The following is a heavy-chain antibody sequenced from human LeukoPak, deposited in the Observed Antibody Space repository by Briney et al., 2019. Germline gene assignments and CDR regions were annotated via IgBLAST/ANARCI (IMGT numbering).Heavy chain of an antibody. CDR1: GGSISSSSYY. Sequence: PSETLSLTCTVSGGSISSSSYYWGWIRQPPGKGLEWIGSIYYSGSTYYNPSLKSRVTLSVDTSKNQFSLKLSSVTAADTAVYYCASLTGVISYFDYWGQGTLVTVSS. CDR2: IYYSGST. V-gene: IGHV4-39*01. J-gene: IGHJ4*02. CDR3: ASLTGVISYFDY. D-gene: IGHD3-10*01.